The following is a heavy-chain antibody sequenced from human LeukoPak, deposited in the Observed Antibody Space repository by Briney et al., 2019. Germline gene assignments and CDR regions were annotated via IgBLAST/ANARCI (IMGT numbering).Heavy chain of an antibody. J-gene: IGHJ3*02. CDR3: AREATTSRAFDI. V-gene: IGHV4-39*02. D-gene: IGHD4-17*01. CDR1: GGSISTSSYY. Sequence: SETLSLTCSVSGGSISTSSYYWGWLRQTPGKGLEWIGSIYYSGSTYYSPSLKSRVTISVDTSKNQFSLKLSSVTAADTAVYYCAREATTSRAFDIWGQGTMVTVSS. CDR2: IYYSGST.